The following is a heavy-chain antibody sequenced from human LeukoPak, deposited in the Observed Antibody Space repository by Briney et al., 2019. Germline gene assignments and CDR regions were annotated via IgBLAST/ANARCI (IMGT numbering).Heavy chain of an antibody. V-gene: IGHV3-7*01. CDR1: GFTLSSYW. CDR2: IKQDGSEK. D-gene: IGHD3-10*01. Sequence: GGSLRLSCAASGFTLSSYWMSWVRQAPGKGLEWVANIKQDGSEKYYVDSVKGRFTISRDNAKNSLYLQMNSLRAEDTAVYYCARVRGAARYYFDYWGQGTLVTVSS. J-gene: IGHJ4*02. CDR3: ARVRGAARYYFDY.